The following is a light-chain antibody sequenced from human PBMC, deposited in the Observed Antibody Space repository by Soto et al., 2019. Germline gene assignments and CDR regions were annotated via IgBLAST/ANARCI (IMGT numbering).Light chain of an antibody. CDR2: GAA. Sequence: ETVMTQSPATLSVSPGEGATLSCRATENINHNLAWYQQKPGQAPRLLIHGAAYRATGIPDRFSGRGSWTEFTLAISRLQAEDFAVYYCQQYNTWPLTFGGGTKVEIK. CDR1: ENINHN. CDR3: QQYNTWPLT. J-gene: IGKJ4*01. V-gene: IGKV3-15*01.